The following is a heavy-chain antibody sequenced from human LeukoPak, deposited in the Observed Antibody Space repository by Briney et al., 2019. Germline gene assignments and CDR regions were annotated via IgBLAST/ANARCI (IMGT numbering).Heavy chain of an antibody. J-gene: IGHJ4*02. V-gene: IGHV4-59*02. CDR3: ARDNWGVFDY. CDR2: IYYSGST. CDR1: GDSVSSHY. Sequence: SETLSLTCTVSGDSVSSHYWSWIRQPPGKGLEWIGYIYYSGSTNYNPSLKSRVTISVDTSKNQFSLKLSSVTAADTAVYYCARDNWGVFDYWGQGTLVTVSS. D-gene: IGHD7-27*01.